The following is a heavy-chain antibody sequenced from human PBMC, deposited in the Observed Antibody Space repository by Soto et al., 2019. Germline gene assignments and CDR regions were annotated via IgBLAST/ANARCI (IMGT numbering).Heavy chain of an antibody. J-gene: IGHJ6*02. Sequence: GESLKISCKGSGYSFIDYWIGWVRQMPGKGLEWMGRIDPSDSYTNYSPSFQGHVTISADKSISTAYLQWSSLKASDTAMYYCARTNYYYYGMDVWGQGTTVTVSS. V-gene: IGHV5-10-1*01. CDR1: GYSFIDYW. CDR2: IDPSDSYT. CDR3: ARTNYYYYGMDV.